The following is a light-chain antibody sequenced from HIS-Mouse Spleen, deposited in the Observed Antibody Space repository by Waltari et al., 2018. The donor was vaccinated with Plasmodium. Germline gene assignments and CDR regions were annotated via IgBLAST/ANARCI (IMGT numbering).Light chain of an antibody. J-gene: IGLJ3*02. CDR1: ALPKKY. V-gene: IGLV3-10*01. CDR2: EDS. Sequence: SYELTQPPSVSMSPGQTARITCSGDALPKKYAYSYPKKSGQAPGMVIYEDSKRPPGIPERFSGSSSGTMATLTISGAQVEDEADYYCYSTDSSGNHRVFGGGTKLTVL. CDR3: YSTDSSGNHRV.